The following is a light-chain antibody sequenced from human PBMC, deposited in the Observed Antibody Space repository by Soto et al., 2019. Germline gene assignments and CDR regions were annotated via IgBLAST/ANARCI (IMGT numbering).Light chain of an antibody. J-gene: IGLJ2*01. CDR3: SSYTSSSTYVV. CDR1: SSDVGGYNY. Sequence: QSVLTQPASVSGSPGQSITISCTVTSSDVGGYNYVSWYQQHPGKAPKLMIYDVSNRPSGVSNRFSGSKSGNTASLPISGLEAEDEADYYCSSYTSSSTYVVFGGGTKLTVL. V-gene: IGLV2-14*01. CDR2: DVS.